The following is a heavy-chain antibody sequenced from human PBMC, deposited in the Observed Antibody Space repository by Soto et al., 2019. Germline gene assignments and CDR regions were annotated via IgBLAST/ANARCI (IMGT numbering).Heavy chain of an antibody. CDR1: GGTFSSYA. Sequence: ASVKVSCKASGGTFSSYAISWVRQAPGQGLEWMGGIIPIFGTANYAQKFQGRVTITADESTSTAYMELSSLRSEDTAVYYCARDFDYYDSSGYYPLDYWGQGTLVTVSS. D-gene: IGHD3-22*01. V-gene: IGHV1-69*13. CDR3: ARDFDYYDSSGYYPLDY. CDR2: IIPIFGTA. J-gene: IGHJ4*02.